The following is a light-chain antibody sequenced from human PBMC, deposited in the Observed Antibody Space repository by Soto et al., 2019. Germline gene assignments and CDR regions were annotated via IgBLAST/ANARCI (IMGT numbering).Light chain of an antibody. J-gene: IGKJ1*01. Sequence: EIVLTQSPGTLSLSPGERATLSCRASQSVSSNLAWYQQKPGRAPRLLIYGASNRATGIPDRFSGSGSGTDFTLTISRLEPEDFAVYYCQQYGSSGTFGQGTKVDIK. CDR2: GAS. CDR3: QQYGSSGT. V-gene: IGKV3-20*01. CDR1: QSVSSN.